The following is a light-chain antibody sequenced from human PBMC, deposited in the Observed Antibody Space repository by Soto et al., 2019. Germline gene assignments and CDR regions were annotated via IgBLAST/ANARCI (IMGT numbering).Light chain of an antibody. CDR2: GAS. J-gene: IGKJ1*01. Sequence: EIVLTQSPGTLSLSPGERATLSCRASQSVSNNYLAWYQQKPGQAPRLLIYGASNRATGIPDRFSGSGSGTEFTLTISSLQSEDFAVYYCQQYNNWQTFGQGTKVDIK. CDR3: QQYNNWQT. CDR1: QSVSNN. V-gene: IGKV3D-15*01.